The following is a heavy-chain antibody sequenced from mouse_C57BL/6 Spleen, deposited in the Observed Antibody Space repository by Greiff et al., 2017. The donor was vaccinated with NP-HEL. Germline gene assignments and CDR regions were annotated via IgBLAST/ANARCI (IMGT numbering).Heavy chain of an antibody. V-gene: IGHV5-9-1*02. CDR2: ISSGGDYI. J-gene: IGHJ4*01. D-gene: IGHD1-1*01. CDR3: TRGITTRAMDY. CDR1: GFTFSSYA. Sequence: EVKLVESGEGLVKPGGSLKLSCAASGFTFSSYAMAWVRQTPEKRLEWVAYISSGGDYIYYADTVKGRFTISRDNAGNTLYLQMSSLKSEDTAMYYCTRGITTRAMDYWGQGTSVTVSS.